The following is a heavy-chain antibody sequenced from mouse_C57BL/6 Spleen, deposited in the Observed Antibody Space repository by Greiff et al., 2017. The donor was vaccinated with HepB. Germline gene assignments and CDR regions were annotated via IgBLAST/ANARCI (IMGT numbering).Heavy chain of an antibody. V-gene: IGHV14-4*01. CDR2: IDPENGDT. CDR3: THYYGSSPWFAY. Sequence: VQLQQSGAELVRPGASVKLSCTASGFNIKDDYMHWVKQRPEQGLEWIGWIDPENGDTEYASKFQGKATITADTSSNTAYLQLSSLTSEDTAVYYCTHYYGSSPWFAYWGQGTLVTFSA. J-gene: IGHJ3*01. CDR1: GFNIKDDY. D-gene: IGHD1-1*01.